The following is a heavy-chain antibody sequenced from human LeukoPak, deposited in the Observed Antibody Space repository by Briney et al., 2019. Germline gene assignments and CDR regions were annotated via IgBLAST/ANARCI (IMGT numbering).Heavy chain of an antibody. CDR3: ARYSSGCFDY. CDR1: GGTFSSYT. J-gene: IGHJ4*02. Sequence: GASVKVSCKASGGTFSSYTISWVRQAPGQGLEWMGGIIPIFGTANYAQKFQGRVTITTDESTSTAYMELSSLRPEDTAVYYCARYSSGCFDYWGQGTLITVSS. V-gene: IGHV1-69*05. CDR2: IIPIFGTA. D-gene: IGHD6-19*01.